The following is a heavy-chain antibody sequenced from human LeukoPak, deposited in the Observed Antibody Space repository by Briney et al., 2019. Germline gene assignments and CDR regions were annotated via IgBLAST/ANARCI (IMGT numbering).Heavy chain of an antibody. CDR3: ATVEYSSGWYLTGEYYFDY. CDR1: GYTLTELS. Sequence: ASVTVSCTVSGYTLTELSMHWVRQAPGKGLEWMGGFDPEDGETIYAQKFQGRVTMTEDTSTDTAYMELSSLRSEDTAVYYCATVEYSSGWYLTGEYYFDYWGQGTLVTVSS. J-gene: IGHJ4*02. D-gene: IGHD6-19*01. V-gene: IGHV1-24*01. CDR2: FDPEDGET.